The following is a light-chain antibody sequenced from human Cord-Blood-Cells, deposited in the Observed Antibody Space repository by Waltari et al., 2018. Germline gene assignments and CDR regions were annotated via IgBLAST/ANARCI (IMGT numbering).Light chain of an antibody. CDR2: DVS. CDR1: SSDVGGYNY. V-gene: IGLV2-14*03. J-gene: IGLJ3*02. CDR3: SSYTSSSTLV. Sequence: QSALTQSASVSGSPGQSITISCTGTSSDVGGYNYVSWYQQHPGKAPKLMIYDVSNRPSGVSNRFSGSNSGNTASLTISGLQAEDEADYYCSSYTSSSTLVFGGGTKLTVL.